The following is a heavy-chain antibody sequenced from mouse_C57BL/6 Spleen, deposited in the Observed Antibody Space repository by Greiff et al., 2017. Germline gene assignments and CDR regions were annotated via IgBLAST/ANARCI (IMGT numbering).Heavy chain of an antibody. CDR2: TYWDDDK. D-gene: IGHD1-1*01. Sequence: QVTLKVSGPGILQSSQTLSLTCSFSGFSLSTSGMGVSWIRQPSGKGLEWLAHTYWDDDKRYNPSLKSRLTISKDTSRNQVFLKITSVDTADTATYYCARSNYGSSYDYAMDYWGQGTSVTVSS. CDR3: ARSNYGSSYDYAMDY. J-gene: IGHJ4*01. CDR1: GFSLSTSGMG. V-gene: IGHV8-12*01.